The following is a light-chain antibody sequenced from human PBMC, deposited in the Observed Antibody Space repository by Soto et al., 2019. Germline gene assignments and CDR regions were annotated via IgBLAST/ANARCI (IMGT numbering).Light chain of an antibody. J-gene: IGLJ1*01. CDR1: TGAVTNGHY. Sequence: QSLVAHAPSLTVSPGGTVTLTCGSSTGAVTNGHYPYWFQQKPGQAPRTLIYDTTNRHSWTPARFSGSLLGGKAALTLSGAQPEDEAEYYRLLSYTGPYVFGTGTKVTVL. V-gene: IGLV7-46*01. CDR2: DTT. CDR3: LLSYTGPYV.